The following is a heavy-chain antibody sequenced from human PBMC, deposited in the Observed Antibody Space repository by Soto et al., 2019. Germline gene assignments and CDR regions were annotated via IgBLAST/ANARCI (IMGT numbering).Heavy chain of an antibody. Sequence: ASVKVSCKASGYTFTGYYMHWVRQAPGQGLEWMGWINPNSGGTNYAQKFQGRVTMTRDTSISTAYMELSRLRSDDTAVYYCARDGITMIVVVINYYYYGMDVWGQGTTVTVSS. D-gene: IGHD3-22*01. CDR1: GYTFTGYY. J-gene: IGHJ6*02. CDR2: INPNSGGT. CDR3: ARDGITMIVVVINYYYYGMDV. V-gene: IGHV1-2*02.